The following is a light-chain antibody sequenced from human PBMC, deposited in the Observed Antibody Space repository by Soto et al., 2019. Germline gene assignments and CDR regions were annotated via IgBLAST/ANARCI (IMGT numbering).Light chain of an antibody. J-gene: IGKJ5*01. CDR1: QSISSW. Sequence: DIQMTQSPSTLSASVGDRVTITCRASQSISSWLAWYQQKPGKAPKLLIYKASSLESGVPSRFSGSRSGTECPLTISSLQPDDFATYYCQQYNSYLITFGHGTRLEIK. CDR3: QQYNSYLIT. CDR2: KAS. V-gene: IGKV1-5*03.